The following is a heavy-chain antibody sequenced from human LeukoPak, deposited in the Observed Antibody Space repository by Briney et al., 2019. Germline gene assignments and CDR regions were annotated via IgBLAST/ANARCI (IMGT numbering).Heavy chain of an antibody. CDR1: DGSINSYY. V-gene: IGHV4-59*01. CDR2: IYYNGNT. J-gene: IGHJ6*02. Sequence: NPSETLSLTCSVSDGSINSYYWNWIRRPPGKGLEWIGYIYYNGNTNYSPSLKSRVTMSVDTSKNLFSLKVSSVTAADTAVYYCARGRGNYYGMDVWGQGTTVTVSS. CDR3: ARGRGNYYGMDV.